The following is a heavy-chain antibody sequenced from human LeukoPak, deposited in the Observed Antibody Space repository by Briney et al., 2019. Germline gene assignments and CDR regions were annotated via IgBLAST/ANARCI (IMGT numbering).Heavy chain of an antibody. CDR3: AKSSFGGDIALSAFDI. J-gene: IGHJ3*02. D-gene: IGHD3-10*01. Sequence: GGSLRLSCAASGFTFSSYAMSWVRQAPGKGLEWVSAISGSGGSTYYADSVKGRFTISRDNSKNTLYLQMNSLRAEDTAVYYCAKSSFGGDIALSAFDIWGQGTMVTVSS. V-gene: IGHV3-23*01. CDR2: ISGSGGST. CDR1: GFTFSSYA.